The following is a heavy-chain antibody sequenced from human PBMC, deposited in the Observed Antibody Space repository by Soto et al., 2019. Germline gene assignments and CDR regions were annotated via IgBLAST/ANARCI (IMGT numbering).Heavy chain of an antibody. J-gene: IGHJ4*02. CDR2: IFDSGTT. Sequence: QVQLEQSGPGLVKPSQTLSLTCKISGGSISSVNHYWSWIRQSPGEGLEWIGYIFDSGTTHYNPSPKGRVTISGDTSQSQFSLTIHSVTVADTAVYYCAREVSWIGGFDYWGQGTLVTVSS. V-gene: IGHV4-31*02. D-gene: IGHD2-15*01. CDR3: AREVSWIGGFDY. CDR1: GGSISSVNHY.